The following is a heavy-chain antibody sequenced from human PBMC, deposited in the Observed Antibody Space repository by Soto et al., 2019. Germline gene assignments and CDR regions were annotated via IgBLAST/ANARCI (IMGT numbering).Heavy chain of an antibody. J-gene: IGHJ6*02. CDR1: GNTFAGYY. V-gene: IGHV1-2*04. CDR2: INPNSGGT. Sequence: ASVKVSWKASGNTFAGYYMHWGRQAPGQRPEWVGWINPNSGGTNYAQKVQGWVTMTRDTSISTAYMELSRLRSDDTAVYYCARDLQYSSSPPYYYYYYGMDVWGQGTTVTVSS. CDR3: ARDLQYSSSPPYYYYYYGMDV. D-gene: IGHD6-6*01.